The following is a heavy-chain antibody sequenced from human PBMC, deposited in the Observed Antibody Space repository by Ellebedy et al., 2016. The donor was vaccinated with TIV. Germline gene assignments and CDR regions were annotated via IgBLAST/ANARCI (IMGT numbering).Heavy chain of an antibody. J-gene: IGHJ6*02. CDR2: ISPLYGAP. V-gene: IGHV1-69*06. CDR1: RGTFSSFV. CDR3: ARDVADYYGMDV. Sequence: SVKVSXXASRGTFSSFVISWVRQAPGQGLEWMGGISPLYGAPYYAQKFQGRVTITADKKTNTVYMQLSSLRSEDTAIYYCARDVADYYGMDVWGQGTTVTDSS.